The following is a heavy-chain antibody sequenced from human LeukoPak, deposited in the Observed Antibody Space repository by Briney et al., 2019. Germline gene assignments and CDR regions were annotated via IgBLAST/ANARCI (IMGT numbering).Heavy chain of an antibody. V-gene: IGHV3-9*01. D-gene: IGHD6-13*01. CDR3: AKDLVRAAAAINGWFDP. J-gene: IGHJ5*02. CDR2: INWSGDSV. Sequence: GRSLTLPCAASGFTFGDYAMDWVRQAAGKGLGWVSGINWSGDSVNYADSVKGRFTISRANAKNTLYLRMNSLRAEDTAVYYCAKDLVRAAAAINGWFDPWGQGTLVTVSS. CDR1: GFTFGDYA.